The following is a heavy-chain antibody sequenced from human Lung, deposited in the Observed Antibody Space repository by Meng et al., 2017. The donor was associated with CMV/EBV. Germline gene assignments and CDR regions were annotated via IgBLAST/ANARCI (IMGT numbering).Heavy chain of an antibody. Sequence: SPYSFTNYWIGWVRQPPGKGLEWMGIIYFVNSDTKYSPSFQGQVTISVDRSISTAYLQWSSLKVSDSAMYYCVRSSHSNLGHNWFDPWGQGTLVTVSS. CDR3: VRSSHSNLGHNWFDP. V-gene: IGHV5-51*01. CDR2: IYFVNSDT. J-gene: IGHJ5*02. D-gene: IGHD1-1*01. CDR1: PYSFTNYW.